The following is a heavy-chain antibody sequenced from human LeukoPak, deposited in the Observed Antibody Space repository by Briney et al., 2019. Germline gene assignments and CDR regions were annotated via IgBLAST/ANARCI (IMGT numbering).Heavy chain of an antibody. V-gene: IGHV5-51*01. CDR3: ARHDKGYSGYVTLDY. CDR2: INPGYSDI. CDR1: GYSFTSYW. Sequence: GESLKISCKGSGYSFTSYWIGWVRQMPGKGLEWMGIINPGYSDIRYSPSFQGQVTISADKSISTVYLQWSSLEASDTAIYYCARHDKGYSGYVTLDYWGQGTLVTVSS. J-gene: IGHJ4*02. D-gene: IGHD5-12*01.